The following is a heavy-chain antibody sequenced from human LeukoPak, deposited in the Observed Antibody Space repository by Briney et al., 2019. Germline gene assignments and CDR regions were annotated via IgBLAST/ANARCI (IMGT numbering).Heavy chain of an antibody. CDR3: ARHMTTVVTSRDS. CDR2: ISVYNGKT. Sequence: ASVNVSCKGSGYDFSSYGISWVRQAPGQGLQWMGWISVYNGKTNYGPLQGRVTMTTDTSTGTAYMELRNLRSEDTAIYYCARHMTTVVTSRDSWGQGTLVTVPS. CDR1: GYDFSSYG. J-gene: IGHJ4*02. V-gene: IGHV1-18*01. D-gene: IGHD4-23*01.